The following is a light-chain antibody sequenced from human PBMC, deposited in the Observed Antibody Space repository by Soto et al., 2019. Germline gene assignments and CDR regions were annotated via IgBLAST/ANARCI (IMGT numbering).Light chain of an antibody. CDR1: QSLGRG. V-gene: IGKV1-5*01. Sequence: DIQMTQSPSTLSASVGDRVTITCRASQSLGRGLAWYQQKPGKAPKVLIYDASSLKSGVPSRFSGSGSGTEFTLTISSLQPDDFATYYCQRYNAYWAFGPGTKVDIK. J-gene: IGKJ1*01. CDR3: QRYNAYWA. CDR2: DAS.